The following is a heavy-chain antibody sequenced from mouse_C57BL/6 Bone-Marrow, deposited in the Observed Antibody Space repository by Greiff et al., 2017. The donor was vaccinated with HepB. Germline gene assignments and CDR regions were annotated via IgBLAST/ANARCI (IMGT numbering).Heavy chain of an antibody. V-gene: IGHV2-6*03. J-gene: IGHJ3*01. CDR2: IWSDGST. D-gene: IGHD2-5*01. Sequence: VKLMESGPGLVAPSQSLSITCTVSGFSFTSYGVHWVRQPPGKGLEWLVVIWSDGSTTYNSALKSRLSISKDNSKSQVFLKMNSLQTDDTAMYYCASSSNFTFAYWGQGTLVTVSA. CDR1: GFSFTSYG. CDR3: ASSSNFTFAY.